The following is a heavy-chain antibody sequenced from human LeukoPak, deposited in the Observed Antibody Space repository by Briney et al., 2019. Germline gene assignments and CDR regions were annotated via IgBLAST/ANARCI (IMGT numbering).Heavy chain of an antibody. V-gene: IGHV4-34*01. D-gene: IGHD3-22*01. CDR2: INHSGST. CDR1: GGSFSGYY. CDR3: ARIVVITTSDAFDI. Sequence: SETLSLTCAVYGGSFSGYYWSWIRQPPGKGLEWIGEINHSGSTNYNPSLKSRVTISVDTSKNQFSLKLSSVTAADTAVYYCARIVVITTSDAFDIWGQGTMVTVSS. J-gene: IGHJ3*02.